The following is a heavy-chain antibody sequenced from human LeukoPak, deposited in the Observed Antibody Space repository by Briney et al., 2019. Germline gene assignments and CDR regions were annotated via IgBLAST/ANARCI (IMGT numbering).Heavy chain of an antibody. CDR1: GGSFSGYY. J-gene: IGHJ4*02. D-gene: IGHD3-3*01. CDR3: ARGRTIFGVVIALDY. Sequence: SETLSLTXAVYGGSFSGYYWSWIRQAPGKGLEWIGEINHSGSTNYNPSLKSRVTISVDTSKNQFSLKLSSVTAADTAVYYCARGRTIFGVVIALDYWGQGTLVTVSS. V-gene: IGHV4-34*01. CDR2: INHSGST.